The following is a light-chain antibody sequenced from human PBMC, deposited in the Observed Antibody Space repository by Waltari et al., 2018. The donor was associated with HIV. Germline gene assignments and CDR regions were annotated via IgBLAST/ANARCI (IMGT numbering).Light chain of an antibody. V-gene: IGLV2-14*01. CDR3: SSYTSSSFVV. CDR2: DVS. J-gene: IGLJ2*01. Sequence: QSALTQPASVSGSPGQSITISCTGTSSDVGGYNYVSWYQQHPGKAPKLMFYDVSNRPSGVSNRVSGSKSGNTASLTISGLQAEDEADYYCSSYTSSSFVVFGGGTKLTVL. CDR1: SSDVGGYNY.